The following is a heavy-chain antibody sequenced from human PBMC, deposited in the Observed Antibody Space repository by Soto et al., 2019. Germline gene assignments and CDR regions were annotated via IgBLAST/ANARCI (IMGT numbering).Heavy chain of an antibody. D-gene: IGHD4-17*01. CDR2: IGGSGSTT. CDR1: GFTFSSYA. CDR3: AKDNYGDYYYYGMDV. J-gene: IGHJ6*02. Sequence: EVQLLESGGGLVQPGGSLRVSCAASGFTFSSYAMNWVRQAPGKGLEWVSSIGGSGSTTYYADSVKGRFTNSRDNSKNTLYLQMNSLTAEDTAVDYCAKDNYGDYYYYGMDVWGQGTTVTVSS. V-gene: IGHV3-23*01.